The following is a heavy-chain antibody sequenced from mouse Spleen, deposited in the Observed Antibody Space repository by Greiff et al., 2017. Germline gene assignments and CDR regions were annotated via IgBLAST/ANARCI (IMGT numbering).Heavy chain of an antibody. D-gene: IGHD2-1*01. CDR2: INPSTGGT. V-gene: IGHV1-42*01. CDR1: GYSFTGYY. CDR3: ARGDGNYLDY. Sequence: EVRLVESGPELVKPGASVKISCKASGYSFTGYYMNWVKQSPEKSLEWIGEINPSTGGTTYNQKFKAKATLTVDKSSSTAYMQLKSLTSEDSAVYYCARGDGNYLDYWGQGTTLTVSS. J-gene: IGHJ2*01.